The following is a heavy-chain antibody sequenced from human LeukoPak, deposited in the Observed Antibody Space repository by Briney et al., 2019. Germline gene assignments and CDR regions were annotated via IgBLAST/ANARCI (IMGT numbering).Heavy chain of an antibody. Sequence: GGSLRPSCAASGFTCSNYEMNWVRQAPGEGLEWISYISSSGSAIYYADFVKGRFTISRDNAKNSLYLQMNSLRAEDTAVYYCASRGYTYELDYWGQGTLVTVSS. CDR1: GFTCSNYE. J-gene: IGHJ4*02. V-gene: IGHV3-48*03. CDR2: ISSSGSAI. D-gene: IGHD5-18*01. CDR3: ASRGYTYELDY.